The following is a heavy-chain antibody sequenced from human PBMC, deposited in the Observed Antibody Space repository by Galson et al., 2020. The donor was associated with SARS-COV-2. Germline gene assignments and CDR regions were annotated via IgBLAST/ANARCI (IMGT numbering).Heavy chain of an antibody. Sequence: GVLKISCAASGFTFDSYGMSWVRQAPGKGLEWVSALDYSGETTYYADSVQGRFTISRDNSKNTLHLQMDSLGVEDTALYYCAKDLDRGNSGYLDSWGQGTLVTVSS. CDR1: GFTFDSYG. J-gene: IGHJ4*02. CDR2: LDYSGETT. D-gene: IGHD2-21*02. V-gene: IGHV3-23*01. CDR3: AKDLDRGNSGYLDS.